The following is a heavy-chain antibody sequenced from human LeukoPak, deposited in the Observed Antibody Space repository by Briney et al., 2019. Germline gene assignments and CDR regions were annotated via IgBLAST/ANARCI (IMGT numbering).Heavy chain of an antibody. D-gene: IGHD1-1*01. CDR3: ARAWAGWVGTTFYAFDI. V-gene: IGHV4-59*01. J-gene: IGHJ3*02. CDR1: GGSTSSYY. CDR2: IYYSGST. Sequence: SETLSLTCTVSGGSTSSYYWSWIRQPPGKGKAWIGYIYYSGSTNYNPSLKSRVTISVDTSKNQFSLKLSSVTAADTAVYYCARAWAGWVGTTFYAFDIWGQGTMVTVSS.